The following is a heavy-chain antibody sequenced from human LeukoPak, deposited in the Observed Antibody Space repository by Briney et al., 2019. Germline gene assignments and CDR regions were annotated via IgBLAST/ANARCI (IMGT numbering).Heavy chain of an antibody. CDR2: INPNSGGT. CDR3: ATQATSGWHFS. J-gene: IGHJ5*02. CDR1: GYTFTGYY. Sequence: ASVKVSCKASGYTFTGYYMHWVRQAPGQGPEWMGWINPNSGGTNYAQKFQGRVTMTRDTSLSTVYMELSRRRSDDTAVYYCATQATSGWHFSWGQGTLVTVSS. D-gene: IGHD6-19*01. V-gene: IGHV1-2*02.